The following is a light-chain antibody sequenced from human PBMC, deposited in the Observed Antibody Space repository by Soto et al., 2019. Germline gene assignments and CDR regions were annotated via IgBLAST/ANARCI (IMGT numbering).Light chain of an antibody. V-gene: IGKV3-15*01. CDR1: QSVSSSD. CDR2: GAS. Sequence: EVVLTQSPGTLSLSPGERATLSCKASQSVSSSDLAWYQQKPGQAPRLLISGASGRATGIPARFSGSGSGTEFTLTISSLQSEDFAVYYCQQYNNWPLITFGQGTRLEIK. CDR3: QQYNNWPLIT. J-gene: IGKJ5*01.